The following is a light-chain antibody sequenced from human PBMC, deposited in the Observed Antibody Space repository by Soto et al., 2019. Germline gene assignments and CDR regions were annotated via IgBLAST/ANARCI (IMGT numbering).Light chain of an antibody. J-gene: IGLJ2*01. Sequence: QSVLTQPPSVSAAPGQMVTISCSGSSSNIGNNRVSWYQQLPGAAPKLLIYDTYERPSGIPDRFSGSKSGTSATLCITGLQTGDEADYYCGTWDSSLSAVVFGGGTKLTVL. CDR1: SSNIGNNR. V-gene: IGLV1-51*01. CDR2: DTY. CDR3: GTWDSSLSAVV.